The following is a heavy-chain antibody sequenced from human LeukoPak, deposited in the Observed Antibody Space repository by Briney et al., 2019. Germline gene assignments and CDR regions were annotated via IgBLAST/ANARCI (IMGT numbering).Heavy chain of an antibody. CDR2: ISYDGSNK. J-gene: IGHJ6*04. Sequence: GGSLRLSCAASGFTFSSYAMHWVRQAPGKGLEWVAVISYDGSNKYYADSMKGRFTISRDNSKNTLYLQMNSLRAEDTAVYYCARERVREVATITYYYYYGMDVWGKGTTVTVSS. CDR1: GFTFSSYA. CDR3: ARERVREVATITYYYYYGMDV. V-gene: IGHV3-30*04. D-gene: IGHD5-12*01.